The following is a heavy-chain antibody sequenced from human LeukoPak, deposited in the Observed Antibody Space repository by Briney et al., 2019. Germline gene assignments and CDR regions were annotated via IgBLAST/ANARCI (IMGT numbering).Heavy chain of an antibody. CDR3: ASRTTTTYYYYYMDV. V-gene: IGHV4-39*01. CDR1: GGSISSSTYY. CDR2: IYFSGST. J-gene: IGHJ6*03. D-gene: IGHD1-26*01. Sequence: SETLSLTCTVSGGSISSSTYYWAWIRQPPGKGLEWIGIIYFSGSTYYNPSLKSRVTISLDTSKNQFSLKLSSVTAADTAVYYCASRTTTTYYYYYMDVWGRGTTVTVPS.